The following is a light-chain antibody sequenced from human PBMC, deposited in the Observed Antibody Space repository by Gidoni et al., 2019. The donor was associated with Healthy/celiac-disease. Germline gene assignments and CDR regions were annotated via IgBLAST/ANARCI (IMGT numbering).Light chain of an antibody. CDR2: GAS. J-gene: IGKJ1*01. CDR3: QQYGSSRST. CDR1: QSVSSSY. Sequence: EIVLTQSPGTLSLSPGERATLSCRASQSVSSSYLAWYPQKPGQAPRLLIYGASSRATGIPDRFSGSGSGTDFTLTISRLEPEDFAVYYCQQYGSSRSTFGQGTKVEIK. V-gene: IGKV3-20*01.